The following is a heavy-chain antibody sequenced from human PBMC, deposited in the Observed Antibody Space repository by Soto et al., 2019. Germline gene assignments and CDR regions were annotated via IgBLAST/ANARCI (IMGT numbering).Heavy chain of an antibody. CDR1: GFTFSSYA. CDR3: ARGPRGFYDNTYDF. V-gene: IGHV3-23*01. Sequence: GGSLRLSCAASGFTFSSYAMSWVRQAPGKGLEWVSAIISSGSATYYADSVKGRFTISRDNSKNTLYLQMNSLRVEDTAVYYCARGPRGFYDNTYDFWGQGTLVTVSS. CDR2: IISSGSAT. J-gene: IGHJ4*02. D-gene: IGHD3-22*01.